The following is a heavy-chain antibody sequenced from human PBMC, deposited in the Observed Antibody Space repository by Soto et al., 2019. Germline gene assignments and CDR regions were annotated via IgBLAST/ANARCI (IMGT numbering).Heavy chain of an antibody. CDR1: GFTFSSYG. CDR2: IWYDGSNK. J-gene: IGHJ6*02. CDR3: ARQARADYYYYGMDV. Sequence: QVQLVESGGGVVQPGRSLRLSCAASGFTFSSYGMHWVRQAPGKGLEWVAVIWYDGSNKYYADSVKGRFTTSRDNSKNTLYLQMNSLRAEDTAVYYCARQARADYYYYGMDVWGQGTTVTVSS. V-gene: IGHV3-33*01. D-gene: IGHD6-13*01.